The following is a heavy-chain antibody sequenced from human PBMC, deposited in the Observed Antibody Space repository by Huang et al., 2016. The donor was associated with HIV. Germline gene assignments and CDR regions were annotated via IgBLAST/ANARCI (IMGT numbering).Heavy chain of an antibody. J-gene: IGHJ4*02. D-gene: IGHD3-22*01. V-gene: IGHV3-48*01. Sequence: EVQLVEYGGGLAQPGGSLRLSCVASGYTFSTYSMNWVRQAPGKGLEWVSYRSKTRGATAYAESVKGRFTFSRYNVKNSLYLQMNRLRVEDTAMYYCVRDSSSGLQLRYWGQGALVIVS. CDR1: GYTFSTYS. CDR3: VRDSSSGLQLRY. CDR2: RSKTRGAT.